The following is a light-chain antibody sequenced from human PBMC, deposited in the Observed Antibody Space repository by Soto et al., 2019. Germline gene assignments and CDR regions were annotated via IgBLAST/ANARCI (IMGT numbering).Light chain of an antibody. CDR1: QTISSW. Sequence: DIQMTQSPSTLSASVGDRVTITCRASQTISSWLAWYQQKPGKAPKLLIYKASSLQGGVPSRFSGSGSGTEFTLTISSLQPDDFATYYCQQYTNYSWAFGQGTKVEIK. CDR3: QQYTNYSWA. CDR2: KAS. V-gene: IGKV1-5*03. J-gene: IGKJ1*01.